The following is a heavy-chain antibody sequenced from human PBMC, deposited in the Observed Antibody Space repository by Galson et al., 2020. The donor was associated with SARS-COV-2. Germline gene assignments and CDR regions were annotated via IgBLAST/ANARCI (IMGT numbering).Heavy chain of an antibody. CDR3: ARGRHDYDFWSGYYDPLRSGDY. V-gene: IGHV3-21*01. J-gene: IGHJ4*02. D-gene: IGHD3-3*01. CDR1: GFTFSSYS. CDR2: IRSSSSYI. Sequence: GGSLRLSCAASGFTFSSYSMNWVRQAPGKGLEWVSSIRSSSSYIYYADSVKGRFTISRDNAKNSLYLQMNSLRAEDTAVYYCARGRHDYDFWSGYYDPLRSGDYWGQGTLVTVSS.